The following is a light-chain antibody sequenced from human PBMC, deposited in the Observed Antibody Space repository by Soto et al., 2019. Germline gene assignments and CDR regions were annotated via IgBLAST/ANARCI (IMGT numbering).Light chain of an antibody. V-gene: IGLV2-14*01. CDR3: SSYTTTDTYV. Sequence: QSALTQPRSVSGSPGQSVTISCTGTSSDVGTYNYVSWYQQHPGKAPKLIIYEVSNRPSGVSNRFSGSKSGNTASLTISGLQAEDEADYYCSSYTTTDTYVFGTGTKLTVL. CDR2: EVS. J-gene: IGLJ1*01. CDR1: SSDVGTYNY.